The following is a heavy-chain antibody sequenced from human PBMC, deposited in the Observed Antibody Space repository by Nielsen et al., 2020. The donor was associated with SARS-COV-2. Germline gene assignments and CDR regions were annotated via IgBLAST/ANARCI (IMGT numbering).Heavy chain of an antibody. D-gene: IGHD2-15*01. J-gene: IGHJ3*01. CDR2: ISDDNTI. CDR3: ARDWSRAADV. CDR1: GFNFSTYG. V-gene: IGHV3-48*04. Sequence: GGSLRLSCAASGFNFSTYGMNWVRQAPGKGLEWISYISDDNTIFYADSVKGRFTISRDNAKNSLFLQMNSLRAEDTAVYYCARDWSRAADVWGQGTMVTVSS.